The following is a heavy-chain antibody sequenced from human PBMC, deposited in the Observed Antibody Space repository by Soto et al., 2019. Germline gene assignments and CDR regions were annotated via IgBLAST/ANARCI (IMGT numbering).Heavy chain of an antibody. CDR2: ISYDGSNK. Sequence: QVQLVESGGGVVQPGRSLRLSCAASGFTFSSYGMHWVRQAPGKGLEWVAFISYDGSNKYYADSVNGRFTISRDNSKNTLYLQMNSLRAEDTDVYYCAKESRITAAGYGWCPDYYYYGMDVWGQGTTVTVSS. D-gene: IGHD6-13*01. CDR3: AKESRITAAGYGWCPDYYYYGMDV. V-gene: IGHV3-30*18. J-gene: IGHJ6*02. CDR1: GFTFSSYG.